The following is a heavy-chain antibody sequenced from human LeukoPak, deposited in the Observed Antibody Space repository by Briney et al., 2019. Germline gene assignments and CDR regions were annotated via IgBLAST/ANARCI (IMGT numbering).Heavy chain of an antibody. CDR3: ARDGDSYGSGSPPFDY. CDR1: GFTLSSYW. CDR2: IKQDGSEK. J-gene: IGHJ4*02. Sequence: GGSLRLSCAASGFTLSSYWMSWVRQPPGKGLEWVANIKQDGSEKYYVDSVKGRFTISRDNAKNSLYLQMNSLRAEDTAVYYCARDGDSYGSGSPPFDYWGQGTLVTVSS. V-gene: IGHV3-7*01. D-gene: IGHD3-10*01.